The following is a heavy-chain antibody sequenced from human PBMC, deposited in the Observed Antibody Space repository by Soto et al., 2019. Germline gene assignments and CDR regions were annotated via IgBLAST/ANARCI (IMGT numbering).Heavy chain of an antibody. J-gene: IGHJ5*02. Sequence: QVQLVQSGAEVKEPGASVKVSCKASGYTFTSYTISWVRQAPGQGLEWMGRISPYNGNTNYAQKLQGRVTMTTDTSPRIAHMEPRSLGSDDPALDFRAGGGGGLGPWVRPRGQGTLVTVSS. D-gene: IGHD3-16*01. V-gene: IGHV1-18*01. CDR1: GYTFTSYT. CDR3: AGGGGGLGPWVRP. CDR2: ISPYNGNT.